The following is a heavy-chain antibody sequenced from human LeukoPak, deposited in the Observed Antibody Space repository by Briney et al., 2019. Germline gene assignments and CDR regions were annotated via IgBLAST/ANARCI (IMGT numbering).Heavy chain of an antibody. Sequence: ASVKVSCKASGYTFTSYGISWVRQAPGQGLEWMGWISANNGSTNYAQKLQGRVTMTTDTSTSTAYMELRSLRSDDTAVYYCARDPVLTVTTHWGFDPWGQGTLVTVSS. J-gene: IGHJ5*02. CDR2: ISANNGST. V-gene: IGHV1-18*01. CDR1: GYTFTSYG. D-gene: IGHD4-17*01. CDR3: ARDPVLTVTTHWGFDP.